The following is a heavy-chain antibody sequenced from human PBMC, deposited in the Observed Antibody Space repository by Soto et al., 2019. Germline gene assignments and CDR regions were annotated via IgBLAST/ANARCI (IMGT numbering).Heavy chain of an antibody. D-gene: IGHD6-13*01. CDR2: IIPIFGTV. J-gene: IGHJ5*02. Sequence: ASVKVSCKASGGTFSSYAISWVRQAPGQGLEWMGGIIPIFGTVTYAQKFQGRVTITADESTSTAYMELSSLRSEDMAVYYCARDHSSSWDGGGDNWFDPWGQGTLVTVSS. V-gene: IGHV1-69*13. CDR1: GGTFSSYA. CDR3: ARDHSSSWDGGGDNWFDP.